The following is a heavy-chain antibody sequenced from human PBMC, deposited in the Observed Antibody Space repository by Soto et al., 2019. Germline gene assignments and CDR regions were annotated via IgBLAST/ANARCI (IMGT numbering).Heavy chain of an antibody. CDR1: GYSFTSYW. Sequence: LGESLKISCKGSGYSFTSYWIGWVRQMPGKGLEWMGIIYPGDSDTRYSPSFQGQVTISADKSISTAYLQWSSLKASDTAMYYCARQPHFSGYSSSWYGGLMVGDYYYYGMDVWGQGTTVTVSS. J-gene: IGHJ6*02. CDR3: ARQPHFSGYSSSWYGGLMVGDYYYYGMDV. D-gene: IGHD6-13*01. CDR2: IYPGDSDT. V-gene: IGHV5-51*01.